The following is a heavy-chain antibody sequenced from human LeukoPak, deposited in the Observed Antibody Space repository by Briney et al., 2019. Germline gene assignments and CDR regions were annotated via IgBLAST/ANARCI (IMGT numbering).Heavy chain of an antibody. V-gene: IGHV4-39*01. D-gene: IGHD2-21*01. Sequence: SETLSLTCTVSGGSISSSSYYWGWIRQPPGKGLEWIGSIYYSGSTYYNPSLKSRVTISVDTSKNQFSLKPSSVTAADRAVYYCARHGEVVIAYDYWRQGTVVSVSS. CDR2: IYYSGST. CDR1: GGSISSSSYY. J-gene: IGHJ4*02. CDR3: ARHGEVVIAYDY.